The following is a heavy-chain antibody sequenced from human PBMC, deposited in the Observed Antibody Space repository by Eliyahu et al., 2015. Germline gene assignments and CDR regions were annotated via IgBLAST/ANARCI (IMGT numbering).Heavy chain of an antibody. J-gene: IGHJ4*02. CDR3: AGALRGIVSNSAPSTFDH. CDR2: IYWDDDK. D-gene: IGHD3-10*01. V-gene: IGHV2-5*02. CDR1: GFSVSDSGVG. Sequence: QITVRESGPTVLKPTETLTLTCTFSGFSVSDSGVGVGWVRQPPGKPLEWLALIYWDDDKRYSPSLENRLSITKDTSKNQVVLTMTNMAPVDTATYYCAGALRGIVSNSAPSTFDHWGQGTLVAVSS.